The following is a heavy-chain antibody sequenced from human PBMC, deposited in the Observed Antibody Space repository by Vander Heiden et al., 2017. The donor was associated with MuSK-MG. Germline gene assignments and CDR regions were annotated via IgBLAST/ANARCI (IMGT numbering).Heavy chain of an antibody. J-gene: IGHJ5*02. CDR3: ARGRGSYSSSSNWFDP. Sequence: VQLVQAGAEAKKPGAAVKVSCKASGYSFPRYDINRARPATGQGLEGLGWMNPNSGNTGYAQKFQGRVTMTRNTSISTAYMELSSLRSEDTAVFYCARGRGSYSSSSNWFDPWGQGTLVTVSS. D-gene: IGHD6-6*01. CDR2: MNPNSGNT. CDR1: GYSFPRYD. V-gene: IGHV1-8*01.